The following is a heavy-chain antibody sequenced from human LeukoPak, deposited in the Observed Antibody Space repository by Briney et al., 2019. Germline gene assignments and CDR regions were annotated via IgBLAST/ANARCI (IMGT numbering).Heavy chain of an antibody. CDR2: INHSGST. D-gene: IGHD1-26*01. J-gene: IGHJ6*02. Sequence: SETLSLTCAVYGGSFSGYYWSWIRQPPGKGLEWIGEINHSGSTNYNPSLKSRVTISVDTSKNQFSLKLSSATAADTAVYYCARVGYYYYCYGMDVWGQGTTVTVSS. CDR3: ARVGYYYYCYGMDV. CDR1: GGSFSGYY. V-gene: IGHV4-34*01.